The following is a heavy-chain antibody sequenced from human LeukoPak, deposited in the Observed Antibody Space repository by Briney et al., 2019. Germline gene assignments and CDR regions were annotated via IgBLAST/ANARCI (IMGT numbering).Heavy chain of an antibody. Sequence: ASVKVSCRTLGYTFITSSIYWVRQAPGQRLEWLGWITVASGNTRYSENLQGRVTLTRDTSANTAYMELRNLKSEDTAVYYCVGGSLGFWGQGTLVTVSP. CDR2: ITVASGNT. V-gene: IGHV1-3*01. CDR1: GYTFITSS. CDR3: VGGSLGF. J-gene: IGHJ4*02.